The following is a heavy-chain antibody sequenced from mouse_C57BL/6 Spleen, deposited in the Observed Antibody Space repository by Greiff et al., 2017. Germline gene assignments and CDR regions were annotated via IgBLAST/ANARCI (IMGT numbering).Heavy chain of an antibody. CDR3: ARREFDY. CDR1: GFTFSSYG. CDR2: ISSGGSYT. Sequence: DVMLVESGGDLVKPGGSLKLSCAASGFTFSSYGMSWVRQTPDKRLEWVATISSGGSYTYYPDSVKGRFTITRDNAKNTLYLQMSSLKSEDTAMYYCARREFDYWGQGTTLTVSS. J-gene: IGHJ2*01. V-gene: IGHV5-6*02.